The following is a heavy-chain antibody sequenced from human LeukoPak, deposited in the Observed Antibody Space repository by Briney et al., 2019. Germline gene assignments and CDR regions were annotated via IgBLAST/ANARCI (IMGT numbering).Heavy chain of an antibody. J-gene: IGHJ4*02. Sequence: GASVKVSCKASGYTFIAYYMHWVRQAPGQGLEWMGWINPNSGDTNYAQKFQGRVTMTRDTSISTVYMELSSLRSEDTAVYYCAILNGPYYYDTPDYFDYWGQGTLVTVSS. CDR1: GYTFIAYY. D-gene: IGHD3-22*01. CDR2: INPNSGDT. CDR3: AILNGPYYYDTPDYFDY. V-gene: IGHV1-2*02.